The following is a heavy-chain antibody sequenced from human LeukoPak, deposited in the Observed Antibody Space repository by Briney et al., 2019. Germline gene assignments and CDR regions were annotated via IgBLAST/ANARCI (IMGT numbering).Heavy chain of an antibody. V-gene: IGHV4-31*03. CDR2: IYYTATT. Sequence: KPSQTLSLTCTVSGDSISSGGHYWSWIRQHPGKGVEWIGYIYYTATTYYNPSLKSRVTISLDTSKKQFSLKLRSVTAADTAVYYCARTVSGYHLDYWGQGTLVTVSS. J-gene: IGHJ4*02. D-gene: IGHD3-9*01. CDR1: GDSISSGGHY. CDR3: ARTVSGYHLDY.